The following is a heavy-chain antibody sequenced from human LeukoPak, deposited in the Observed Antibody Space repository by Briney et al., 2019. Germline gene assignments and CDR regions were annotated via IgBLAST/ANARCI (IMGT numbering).Heavy chain of an antibody. J-gene: IGHJ4*02. CDR3: ARDLSYNGGNTLGYFDS. Sequence: GGSLRLSCAASGFTFSSYAMGWVRQAPGKGLEWVSSITGSSGDNTYYADSVKGRFTISRDNSKNTLYLRMSSLRAEDTAVYYCARDLSYNGGNTLGYFDSWGQGALVTVSS. V-gene: IGHV3-23*01. CDR2: ITGSSGDNT. CDR1: GFTFSSYA. D-gene: IGHD2-8*01.